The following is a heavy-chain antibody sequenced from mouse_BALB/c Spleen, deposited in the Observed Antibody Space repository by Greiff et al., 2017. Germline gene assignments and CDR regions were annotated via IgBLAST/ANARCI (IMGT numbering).Heavy chain of an antibody. CDR1: GFSLTSYG. D-gene: IGHD4-1*01. CDR2: ILAGGST. J-gene: IGHJ3*01. V-gene: IGHV2-9*02. CDR3: ARGPNWDGFAY. Sequence: VQLQESGPGLVAPSQSLSITCTVSGFSLTSYGVHWVRQPPGKGLEWLGVILAGGSTNYNSALMSRLSISKDNSKSQVFLKMNSLQTDDTAMYYCARGPNWDGFAYWGQGTLVTVSA.